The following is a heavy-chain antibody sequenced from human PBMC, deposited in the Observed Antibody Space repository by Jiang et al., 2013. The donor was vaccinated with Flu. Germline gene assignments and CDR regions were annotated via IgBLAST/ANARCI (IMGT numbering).Heavy chain of an antibody. CDR1: GYTFTSYD. CDR2: MNPNSGNT. D-gene: IGHD4-23*01. CDR3: ARVIAPFLKLPRPRDLDAFDI. V-gene: IGHV1-8*01. J-gene: IGHJ3*02. Sequence: VQLVESGAEVKKPGASVKVSCKASGYTFTSYDINWVRQATGQGLEWMGWMNPNSGNTGYAQKFQGRVTMTRNTSISTAYMELSSLRSEDTAVYYCARVIAPFLKLPRPRDLDAFDIWGQGTMVTVSS.